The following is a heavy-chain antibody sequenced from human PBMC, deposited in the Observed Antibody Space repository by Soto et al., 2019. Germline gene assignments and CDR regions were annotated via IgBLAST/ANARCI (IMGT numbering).Heavy chain of an antibody. J-gene: IGHJ4*02. V-gene: IGHV1-46*01. D-gene: IGHD6-19*01. CDR3: AKVTHRGPIAVAGPLGS. CDR2: FNPSGLST. CDR1: GSITNHH. Sequence: QVHLVQSGAEVKKPGASVNVSCQASGSITNHHMHWVRQAPGQGLEWMGIFNPSGLSTTYAQKFQRRVTITRDTSPSTVYLELRSLTSEDTAVYFCAKVTHRGPIAVAGPLGSWGQGPLVFVSS.